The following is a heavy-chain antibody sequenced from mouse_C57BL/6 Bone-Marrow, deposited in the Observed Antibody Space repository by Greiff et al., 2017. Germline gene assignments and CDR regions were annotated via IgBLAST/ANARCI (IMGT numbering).Heavy chain of an antibody. CDR2: IDPENGDT. CDR1: GFNIKDDY. V-gene: IGHV14-4*01. J-gene: IGHJ4*01. Sequence: VQLQQSGAELVRPGASVKLSCTASGFNIKDDYMHWVKPRPEQGLEWIGWIDPENGDTEYASKFQGKATITADTSSNTAYLQLSSLTSEDTAVYYCTKGSLAMDYWGQGTSVTVSS. CDR3: TKGSLAMDY.